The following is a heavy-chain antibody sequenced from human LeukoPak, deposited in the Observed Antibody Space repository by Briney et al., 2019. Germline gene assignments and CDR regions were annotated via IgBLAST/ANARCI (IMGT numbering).Heavy chain of an antibody. CDR3: TADVADSSGYCHDY. CDR1: GLSMSNAW. V-gene: IGHV3-15*01. Sequence: GGSLRLSCAASGLSMSNAWMSWVRQAPGKGLEWVGRIKRRTDGETRDYVAPVKGRFTISRDDSNNRLYLQMNSLKYEDTAVYYCTADVADSSGYCHDYWGQGTLVTVSS. D-gene: IGHD3-22*01. J-gene: IGHJ4*02. CDR2: IKRRTDGETR.